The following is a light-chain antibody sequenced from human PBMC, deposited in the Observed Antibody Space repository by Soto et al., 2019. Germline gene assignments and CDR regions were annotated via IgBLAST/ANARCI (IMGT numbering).Light chain of an antibody. CDR2: GAS. CDR3: QQYGRT. J-gene: IGKJ1*01. CDR1: QSVSSSY. V-gene: IGKV3-20*01. Sequence: EIVLTQSPGTLSLSPGERATLSCRASQSVSSSYLAWYQQKPGQAPRLLIYGASSRATGIPDSFSGSESGKDFTLIISRLETEDFAVYYCQQYGRTFGQGTKVEIK.